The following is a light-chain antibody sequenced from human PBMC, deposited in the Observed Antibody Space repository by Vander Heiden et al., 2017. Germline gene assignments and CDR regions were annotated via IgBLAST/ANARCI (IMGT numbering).Light chain of an antibody. CDR2: DAS. CDR3: QQYNRYSRT. CDR1: QSISSW. Sequence: DIQMTQSPSTLSASVGDRVTITCRASQSISSWLAWYQQKPGKAPKLLIYDASSLQSGVSSRFSGSGSGTYFSLTISSLQSDDFATYYCQQYNRYSRTFGQGTKVEIK. J-gene: IGKJ1*01. V-gene: IGKV1-5*01.